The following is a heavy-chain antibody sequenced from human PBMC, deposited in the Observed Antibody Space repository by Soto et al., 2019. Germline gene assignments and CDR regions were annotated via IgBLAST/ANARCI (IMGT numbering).Heavy chain of an antibody. V-gene: IGHV4-59*01. D-gene: IGHD2-21*02. J-gene: IGHJ6*02. CDR3: TRDGDGRMATNPYYYYGMDV. Sequence: SETLSLTCTVSGGSISGYYWSWIRQPPGKGLEWIGNVYYSGGAKYNPSVKRRVSISVDTSKNQFSLNLSSATAADTAVYYCTRDGDGRMATNPYYYYGMDVWGPGITVTVPS. CDR1: GGSISGYY. CDR2: VYYSGGA.